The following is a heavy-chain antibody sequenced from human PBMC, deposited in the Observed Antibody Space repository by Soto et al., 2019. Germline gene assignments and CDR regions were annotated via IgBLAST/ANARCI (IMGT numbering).Heavy chain of an antibody. V-gene: IGHV1-3*01. CDR3: ARDHGDRGSEKVDP. CDR1: GYIFTSYD. D-gene: IGHD5-12*01. J-gene: IGHJ5*02. CDR2: INVGNGDT. Sequence: QLVQSGADVKKPGASVKVSCKTSGYIFTSYDIHWVRQAPGQNLEWMGWINVGNGDTKYSERFQGRLTLTRDTSASTAYMELSTLRSEDTAVYFCARDHGDRGSEKVDPWGQGTLVTVSS.